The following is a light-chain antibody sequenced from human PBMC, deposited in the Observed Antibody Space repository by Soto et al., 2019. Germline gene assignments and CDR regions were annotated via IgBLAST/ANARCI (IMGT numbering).Light chain of an antibody. CDR3: QHYGRGSPIA. V-gene: IGKV3-20*01. Sequence: EIELTQSPGTLSLSPGERATLSCRASQSVSSNYLAWYQQKPGQAPRLLIFGASSRATGIPARFSGSGPGTDFTLIINRLQPEDFALYFCQHYGRGSPIAFGLGTRLEIK. J-gene: IGKJ5*01. CDR1: QSVSSNY. CDR2: GAS.